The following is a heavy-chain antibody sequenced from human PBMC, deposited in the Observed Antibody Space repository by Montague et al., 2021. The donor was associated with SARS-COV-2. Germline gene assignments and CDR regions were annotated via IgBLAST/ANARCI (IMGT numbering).Heavy chain of an antibody. J-gene: IGHJ4*02. Sequence: SETLSLTCSISGVSITSYYWSWVRQPAGTGLEWIGHIYASGSTNXXPSLKSRVRLSIDNPKNQFSLKLESLTAADTAVYYCVRDGGNWYYFDYWGQGALVTVSS. CDR2: IYASGST. D-gene: IGHD3-16*01. V-gene: IGHV4-4*07. CDR1: GVSITSYY. CDR3: VRDGGNWYYFDY.